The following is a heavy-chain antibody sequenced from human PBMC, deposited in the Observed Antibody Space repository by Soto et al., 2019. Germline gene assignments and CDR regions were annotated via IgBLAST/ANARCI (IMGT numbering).Heavy chain of an antibody. Sequence: ETLSLTCAVYGGSFSGYYWSWIRQPPGKGLEWIGEINHSGSTNYNPSLKSRVTISVDTSKNQFSLKLSSVTAADTAVYYCARGSATMVRPNWFDPWGQGTLVTVSS. CDR2: INHSGST. D-gene: IGHD3-10*01. CDR1: GGSFSGYY. CDR3: ARGSATMVRPNWFDP. J-gene: IGHJ5*02. V-gene: IGHV4-34*01.